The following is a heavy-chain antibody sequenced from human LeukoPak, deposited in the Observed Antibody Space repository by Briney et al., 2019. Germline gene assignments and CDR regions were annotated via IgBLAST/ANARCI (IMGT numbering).Heavy chain of an antibody. CDR2: IYTSGST. CDR1: GGSISSYY. J-gene: IGHJ6*03. CDR3: ARTDPRDYYYYYMDV. Sequence: SETLSLTCTVSGGSISSYYWSWIRQPAGKGLEWIGRIYTSGSTNYNPSLKSRVTISVDTSKNQFSLKLSSVTAADTAVYYCARTDPRDYYYYYMDVWGKGTTVTVSS. V-gene: IGHV4-4*07.